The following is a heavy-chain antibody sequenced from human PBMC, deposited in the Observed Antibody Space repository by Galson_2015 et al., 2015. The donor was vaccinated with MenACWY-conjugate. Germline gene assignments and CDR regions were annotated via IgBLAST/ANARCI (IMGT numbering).Heavy chain of an antibody. D-gene: IGHD3-10*01. J-gene: IGHJ6*03. Sequence: SLRLSCAASGFTFGTYWMTWVRQAPGKGLEWISSITSSNNSIFYIDSVKGRFTITRDNAKDSLYLQMNSLRVEDTAVYYCARGPYGSGTYSTSLDYSYYYLDVWGKGTAVTVSS. CDR2: ITSSNNSI. CDR1: GFTFGTYW. V-gene: IGHV3-21*01. CDR3: ARGPYGSGTYSTSLDYSYYYLDV.